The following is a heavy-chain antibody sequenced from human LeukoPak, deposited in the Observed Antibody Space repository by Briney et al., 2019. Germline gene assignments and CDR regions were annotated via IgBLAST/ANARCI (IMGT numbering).Heavy chain of an antibody. CDR3: GGLGSGREYNAFDI. J-gene: IGHJ3*02. V-gene: IGHV1-46*01. Sequence: ASVKVSCKASGYTFTSYYMHWVRQAPGQGLEWMGIIYPSGGRTSYAQKFQGRVTMTRDTSTSTVCMELSSLRSEDPAVYYCGGLGSGREYNAFDIWGQGTMVTVSS. CDR1: GYTFTSYY. CDR2: IYPSGGRT. D-gene: IGHD3-16*01.